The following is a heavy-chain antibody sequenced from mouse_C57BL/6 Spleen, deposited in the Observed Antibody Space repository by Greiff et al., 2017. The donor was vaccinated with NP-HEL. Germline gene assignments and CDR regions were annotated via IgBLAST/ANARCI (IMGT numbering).Heavy chain of an antibody. D-gene: IGHD1-1*01. V-gene: IGHV5-12*01. CDR1: GFTFSDYY. J-gene: IGHJ4*01. CDR3: ARQDYYGSYAMDY. CDR2: ISNGGGST. Sequence: EVKLMESGGGLVQPGGSLKLSCAASGFTFSDYYMYWVRQTPEKRLEWVAYISNGGGSTYYPDTVKGRFTISRDNAKNTLYLQMSRLKSEDTAMYYCARQDYYGSYAMDYWGQGTSVTVSS.